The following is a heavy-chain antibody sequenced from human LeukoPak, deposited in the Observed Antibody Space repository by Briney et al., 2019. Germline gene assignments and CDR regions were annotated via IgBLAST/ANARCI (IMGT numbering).Heavy chain of an antibody. J-gene: IGHJ6*02. CDR2: INHSGST. CDR3: ARGDWGYYYGSGSYYTKGNYYYGMDV. V-gene: IGHV4-34*01. CDR1: GGSFSGYY. D-gene: IGHD3-10*01. Sequence: SETLSLTCAVYGGSFSGYYWSWIRQPPGKGLEWIGEINHSGSTNYNPSLKSRVTISVDTSKSQFSLKLSSVTAADTAVYYCARGDWGYYYGSGSYYTKGNYYYGMDVWGQGTTVTVSS.